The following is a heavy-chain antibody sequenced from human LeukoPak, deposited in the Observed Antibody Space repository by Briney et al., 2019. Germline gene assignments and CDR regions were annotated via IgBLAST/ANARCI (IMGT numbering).Heavy chain of an antibody. J-gene: IGHJ4*02. Sequence: GASVKVSCKASGYTFTSYDINWVRQATGQGLEWMGWMNPNSGDTGYAQKFQGRVTMTRNTSISTAYMELSSLRSEDTAVYYCASCLGWELHCLNFDYWGQGTLVTVSS. CDR2: MNPNSGDT. V-gene: IGHV1-8*01. D-gene: IGHD1-26*01. CDR3: ASCLGWELHCLNFDY. CDR1: GYTFTSYD.